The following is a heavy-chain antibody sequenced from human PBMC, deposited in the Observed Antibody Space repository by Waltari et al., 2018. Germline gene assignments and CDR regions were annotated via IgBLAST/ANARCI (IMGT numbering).Heavy chain of an antibody. CDR3: ASRYYFDY. CDR2: IKQDGSEK. J-gene: IGHJ4*02. V-gene: IGHV3-7*01. CDR1: GFPFSRYW. Sequence: EVQLVESGGGLVQPGGSLRPSCAASGFPFSRYWMSWVRQAPGKGLEWVANIKQDGSEKYYVDSVKGRFTISRDNAKNSLFLQMNSLRAEDTAVYYCASRYYFDYWGLGTLVTVSS.